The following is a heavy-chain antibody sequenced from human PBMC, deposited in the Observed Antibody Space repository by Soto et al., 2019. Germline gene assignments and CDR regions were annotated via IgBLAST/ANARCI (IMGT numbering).Heavy chain of an antibody. J-gene: IGHJ5*02. Sequence: SGPTLVNPTQTLTLTCTFSGFSLSTSGVGVGWIRQPPGKALEWLALIYWDDDKRYSPSLKSRLTITKDTSKNQVVLTMTNMDPVDTATYYCAHGTTIFGVVNRPNWFDPWGQGTLVTVSS. CDR3: AHGTTIFGVVNRPNWFDP. D-gene: IGHD3-3*01. CDR2: IYWDDDK. V-gene: IGHV2-5*02. CDR1: GFSLSTSGVG.